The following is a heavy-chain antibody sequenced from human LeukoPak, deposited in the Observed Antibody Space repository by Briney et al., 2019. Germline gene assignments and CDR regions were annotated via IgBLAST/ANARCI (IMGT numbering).Heavy chain of an antibody. D-gene: IGHD3-9*01. CDR1: GYSYTRLG. J-gene: IGHJ4*02. V-gene: IGHV1-18*01. Sequence: ASVKVSCKASGYSYTRLGVAWVRQAPGQGLEWRGWISAYNDDTRYAQKFQGRVTVTSDPATNTAYMELRSLRSDDTAVYYCARRTNYDSLTGYSARGYYFDYWGQGTLVTVSA. CDR2: ISAYNDDT. CDR3: ARRTNYDSLTGYSARGYYFDY.